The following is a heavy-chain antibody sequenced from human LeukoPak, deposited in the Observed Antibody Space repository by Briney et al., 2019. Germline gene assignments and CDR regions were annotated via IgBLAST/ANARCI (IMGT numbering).Heavy chain of an antibody. CDR2: IIPIFGTA. CDR1: GYIFTGYY. D-gene: IGHD3-22*01. Sequence: SVKVSCKASGYIFTGYYMHWVRQAPGQGLEWMGRIIPIFGTANYAQKFQGRVTITTDESTSTAYMELSSLRSEDTAVYYCARHQYYYDSSGYYYGAFDIWGQGTMVTVSS. V-gene: IGHV1-69*05. J-gene: IGHJ3*02. CDR3: ARHQYYYDSSGYYYGAFDI.